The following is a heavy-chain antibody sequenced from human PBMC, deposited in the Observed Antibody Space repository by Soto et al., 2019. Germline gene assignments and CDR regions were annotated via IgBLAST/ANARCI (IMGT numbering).Heavy chain of an antibody. CDR2: IYSGGST. CDR3: AREWPHLDC. Sequence: GGSLRLSCAASGFTVSSNYMSWVRQAPGKGLEWVSVIYSGGSTFYAGSVKGRFTISRDNSKNMVYLQMNRMRAEDTAVYYCAREWPHLDCWGQGTQVTVSS. J-gene: IGHJ4*02. V-gene: IGHV3-53*01. CDR1: GFTVSSNY.